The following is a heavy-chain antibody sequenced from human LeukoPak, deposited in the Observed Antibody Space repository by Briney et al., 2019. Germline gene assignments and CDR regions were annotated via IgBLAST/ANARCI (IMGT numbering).Heavy chain of an antibody. CDR3: ATFGGSSWYLDY. J-gene: IGHJ4*02. D-gene: IGHD6-13*01. Sequence: GGSLRLSCAASGFTFSSYGMHWVRQAPGKGLEWVAVISYDGSNKYYADSVKGRFTISRDNSKNTLYLQMNSLRAEDTAVCYCATFGGSSWYLDYWGQGTLVTVSS. CDR1: GFTFSSYG. V-gene: IGHV3-30*03. CDR2: ISYDGSNK.